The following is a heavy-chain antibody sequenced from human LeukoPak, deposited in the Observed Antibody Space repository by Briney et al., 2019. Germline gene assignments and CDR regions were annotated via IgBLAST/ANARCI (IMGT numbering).Heavy chain of an antibody. V-gene: IGHV1-18*01. J-gene: IGHJ3*02. Sequence: VASVKVSCKASGYTFTSYGISWVRQAPGQGLEWMGWISAYNGNTNYAQKLQGRVTMTTDTSTSTAYMELRSLRSDDTAVYYCARARITIFGVVISLEAFDIWGQGTMVTVSS. CDR2: ISAYNGNT. CDR3: ARARITIFGVVISLEAFDI. CDR1: GYTFTSYG. D-gene: IGHD3-3*01.